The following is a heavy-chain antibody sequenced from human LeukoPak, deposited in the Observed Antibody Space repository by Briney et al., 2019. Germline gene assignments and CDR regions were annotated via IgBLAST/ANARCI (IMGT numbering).Heavy chain of an antibody. D-gene: IGHD6-13*01. J-gene: IGHJ1*01. CDR2: ISSSSSTI. V-gene: IGHV3-48*02. CDR3: AKDLHTSSWYNYFQH. Sequence: GGSLRLSCAASGFTFSSYSMNWVRQAPGKGLEWVSYISSSSSTIYYADSVKGRFTISRANSKNTLYLQMNYLRDEDTAVYYCAKDLHTSSWYNYFQHWGQGTLVTVSS. CDR1: GFTFSSYS.